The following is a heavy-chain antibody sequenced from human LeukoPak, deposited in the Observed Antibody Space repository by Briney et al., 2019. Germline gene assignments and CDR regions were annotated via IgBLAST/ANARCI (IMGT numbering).Heavy chain of an antibody. CDR2: INTNTGNP. V-gene: IGHV7-4-1*02. CDR3: ARAGYSGYDLHY. Sequence: ASVKVSCKASGYTFTSYAMNWVRQAPGQGLEWMGWINTNTGNPTYAQGFTGRFVFSLDTFVSTAYLQISSLKAGDTVVYYCARAGYSGYDLHYWGQGTLVTVSS. CDR1: GYTFTSYA. J-gene: IGHJ4*02. D-gene: IGHD5-12*01.